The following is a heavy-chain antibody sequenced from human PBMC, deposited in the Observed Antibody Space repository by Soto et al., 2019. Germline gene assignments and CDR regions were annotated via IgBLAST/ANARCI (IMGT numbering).Heavy chain of an antibody. V-gene: IGHV3-30*18. CDR2: ISYDGSNK. D-gene: IGHD3-22*01. Sequence: HPGGSLRLSCAASGFTFSSYGMHWVRQAPGKGLEWVAVISYDGSNKYYADSVKGRFTISRDNSKNTLYLQMNSLRAEDTAVYYCAKGDYYDSSGPGYYYYGMDVWGQGTTVTVSS. J-gene: IGHJ6*02. CDR1: GFTFSSYG. CDR3: AKGDYYDSSGPGYYYYGMDV.